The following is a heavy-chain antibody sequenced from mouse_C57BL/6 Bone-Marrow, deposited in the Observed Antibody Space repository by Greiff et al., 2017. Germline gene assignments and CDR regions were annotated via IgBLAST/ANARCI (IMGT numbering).Heavy chain of an antibody. Sequence: QVQLQQPGAELVKPGASVKMSCKASGYTFTSYWITWVKQRPGQGLEWIGEIYPGSGSTNYNEKFKSKATLTVDTSSSTAYMQLSSLTSEDSAVYYCAREDYYGSSFYWYFDVWGTGTTVTVSS. CDR1: GYTFTSYW. D-gene: IGHD1-1*01. J-gene: IGHJ1*03. V-gene: IGHV1-55*01. CDR3: AREDYYGSSFYWYFDV. CDR2: IYPGSGST.